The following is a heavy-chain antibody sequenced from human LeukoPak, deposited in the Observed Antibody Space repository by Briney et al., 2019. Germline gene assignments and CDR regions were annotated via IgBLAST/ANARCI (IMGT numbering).Heavy chain of an antibody. D-gene: IGHD3-16*02. J-gene: IGHJ1*01. CDR3: ASAQGGVILPDYFHH. Sequence: GGSLRLSCAASGFTFSSYAMNWVRQAPGKGLEWVSSISLTSNDIYYAASVRGRFIISRDNAKNSLYLQMNSLRADDTAVYFCASAQGGVILPDYFHHWGQGTLVTVSS. V-gene: IGHV3-21*01. CDR1: GFTFSSYA. CDR2: ISLTSNDI.